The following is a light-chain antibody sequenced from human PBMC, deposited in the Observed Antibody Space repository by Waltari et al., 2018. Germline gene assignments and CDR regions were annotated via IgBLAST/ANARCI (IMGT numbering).Light chain of an antibody. Sequence: QSVLTQPPSASGTPGQRVTISCSGSRSNIGRNTVNWYQQVPGTAPKLLIYSNNQRTSGVPCRFSGAKSGTSASLAISGLQSEDEADYYCAAWDDSPTGYVFGSGTRVTVL. CDR3: AAWDDSPTGYV. J-gene: IGLJ1*01. V-gene: IGLV1-44*01. CDR2: SNN. CDR1: RSNIGRNT.